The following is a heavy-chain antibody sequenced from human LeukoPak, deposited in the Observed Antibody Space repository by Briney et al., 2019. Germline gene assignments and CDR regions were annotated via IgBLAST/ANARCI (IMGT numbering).Heavy chain of an antibody. CDR3: ARRFSGSYSWFDP. Sequence: SETLSLTCTASGGSISSYYWSWIRQPPGKGLEWIGYIYYSGSTNYNPSLKSRVTISVDTSKNQFSLKLSSATAADTAVYYCARRFSGSYSWFDPWGQGTLVTVSS. J-gene: IGHJ5*02. V-gene: IGHV4-59*12. CDR1: GGSISSYY. CDR2: IYYSGST. D-gene: IGHD1-26*01.